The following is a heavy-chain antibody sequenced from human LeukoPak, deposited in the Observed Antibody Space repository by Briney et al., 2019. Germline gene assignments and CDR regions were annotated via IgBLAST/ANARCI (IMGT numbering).Heavy chain of an antibody. CDR1: GGSISSGSYC. CDR3: ARDTATMGYYYGMDV. J-gene: IGHJ6*02. Sequence: SQTLSLTCTVSGGSISSGSYCWSWIRQPAGKGLEWIGRIYTSGSTNYNPSLKSRVTISVDTSKNQFSLKLSSVTAADTAVYYCARDTATMGYYYGMDVWGQGTTVTVSS. D-gene: IGHD2-15*01. V-gene: IGHV4-61*02. CDR2: IYTSGST.